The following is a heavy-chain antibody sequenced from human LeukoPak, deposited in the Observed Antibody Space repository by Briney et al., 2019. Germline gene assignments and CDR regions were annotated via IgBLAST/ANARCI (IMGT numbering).Heavy chain of an antibody. D-gene: IGHD2-2*01. CDR1: GYSFTSYW. CDR3: ARPRGSYCSSNSCYSDY. Sequence: GESLKISCKGSGYSFTSYWIGWVRQMPGKGLEWMGIIYPGDSDTRYSPSFQGQATISADKSISTAYLQWSSLKASDTAMYYCARPRGSYCSSNSCYSDYWGQGTLVTVSS. V-gene: IGHV5-51*01. J-gene: IGHJ4*02. CDR2: IYPGDSDT.